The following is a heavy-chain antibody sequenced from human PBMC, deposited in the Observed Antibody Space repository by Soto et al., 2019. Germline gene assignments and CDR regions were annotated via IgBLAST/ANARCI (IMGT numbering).Heavy chain of an antibody. CDR3: ARHKSDCSSTSCYAGDYYYYYMDV. CDR2: IYPGDSDT. D-gene: IGHD2-2*01. CDR1: GYSFTSYW. V-gene: IGHV5-51*01. J-gene: IGHJ6*03. Sequence: GESLKISCKGSGYSFTSYWIGWVRQMPGKGLEWMGIIYPGDSDTRYSPSFQGQVTISADKSISTAYLQWSSLKASDTAMYYCARHKSDCSSTSCYAGDYYYYYMDVWGKGTTVTVSS.